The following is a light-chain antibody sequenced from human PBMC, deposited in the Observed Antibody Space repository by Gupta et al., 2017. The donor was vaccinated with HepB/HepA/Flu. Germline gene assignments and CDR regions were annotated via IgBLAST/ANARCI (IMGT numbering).Light chain of an antibody. J-gene: IGLJ1*01. CDR3: CSYAGSYGLYV. V-gene: IGLV2-11*01. CDR1: SSDVGGYNY. Sequence: QSALTQPRSVSGSPGPSVTISCTGTSSDVGGYNYVSWYQQHPGKAPKLMIYDVSKRPSGVPDRFSGSKSGNTASLTISGLQAEDEADYYCCSYAGSYGLYVFGTGTKVTVL. CDR2: DVS.